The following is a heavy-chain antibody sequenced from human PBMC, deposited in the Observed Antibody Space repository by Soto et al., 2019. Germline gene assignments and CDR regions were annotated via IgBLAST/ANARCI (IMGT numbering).Heavy chain of an antibody. CDR3: ARDRYSSSSGRVDY. CDR1: GYTFTSYS. D-gene: IGHD6-6*01. V-gene: IGHV1-3*01. CDR2: INAGNGNT. J-gene: IGHJ4*02. Sequence: ASVKVSCKASGYTFTSYSMHWVRQSPVQSLEWMGWINAGNGNTKYSQKFQGRVTITRDTSASTAYMELSSLRSEDTAVYYCARDRYSSSSGRVDYWGQGTLVTV.